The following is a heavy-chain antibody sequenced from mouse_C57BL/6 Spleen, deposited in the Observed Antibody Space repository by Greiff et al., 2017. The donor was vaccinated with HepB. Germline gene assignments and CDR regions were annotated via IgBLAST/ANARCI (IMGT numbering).Heavy chain of an antibody. CDR2: IDPNSGGT. CDR1: GYTFTSYW. D-gene: IGHD2-4*01. J-gene: IGHJ3*01. Sequence: VQLQQSGAELVKPGASVKLSCKASGYTFTSYWMHWVKQRPGRGLEWIGRIDPNSGGTKYNEKFKRKATLTVDKPSSTAYMQRSSLTSEDSAVFYGARGGDDYVAWFAYWGQGTLVTVSA. V-gene: IGHV1-72*01. CDR3: ARGGDDYVAWFAY.